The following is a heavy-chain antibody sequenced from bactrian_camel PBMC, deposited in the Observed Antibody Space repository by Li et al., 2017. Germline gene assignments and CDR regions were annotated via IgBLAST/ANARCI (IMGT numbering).Heavy chain of an antibody. D-gene: IGHD1*01. Sequence: HVQLVESGGGSVQTGGSLRLSCTYSGGSRNCIGWFRQAPGKERERVALMWPFGGKTDYPDSVKGRFTISRGSAKNTIYLQMNSLKPEDTGMYYCAAYTALSRWFEGRPNYAGQGTQVTVS. J-gene: IGHJ4*01. CDR3: AAYTALSRWFEGRPNY. CDR2: MWPFGGKT. V-gene: IGHV3S53*01. CDR1: GGSRNC.